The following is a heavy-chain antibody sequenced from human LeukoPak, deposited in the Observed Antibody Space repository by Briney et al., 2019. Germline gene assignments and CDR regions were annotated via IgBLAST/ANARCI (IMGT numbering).Heavy chain of an antibody. CDR2: IIPIFGTA. V-gene: IGHV1-69*01. CDR3: ARVILNYYGSGSYHPYYYGMDV. Sequence: EASVKVSCKASGGTFSSYAISWVRQAPGQGLEWMGGIIPIFGTANYAQKFQGRVTITADESTSTAYMELSSLRSEDTAVYYCARVILNYYGSGSYHPYYYGMDVWGQGTTVTVSS. CDR1: GGTFSSYA. J-gene: IGHJ6*02. D-gene: IGHD3-10*01.